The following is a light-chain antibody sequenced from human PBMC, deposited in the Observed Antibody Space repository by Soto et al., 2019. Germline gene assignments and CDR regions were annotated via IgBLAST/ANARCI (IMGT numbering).Light chain of an antibody. CDR3: QQYGSSWT. J-gene: IGKJ1*01. CDR2: GAS. CDR1: QAIMSTS. Sequence: EIVLTQSPGTLSLSPGEGATPSCRASQAIMSTSLVWYQKKPGQAPRLLMYGASTRASGFPDRFSGSGSGTDFTLTISRLEPEDFAVYYCQQYGSSWTFGQGTKVDIK. V-gene: IGKV3-20*01.